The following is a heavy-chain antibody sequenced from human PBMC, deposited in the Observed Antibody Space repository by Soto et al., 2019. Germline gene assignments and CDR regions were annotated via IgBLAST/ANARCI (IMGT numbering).Heavy chain of an antibody. CDR2: LSSDGLNT. D-gene: IGHD3-22*01. CDR3: ARDTMTTNTYYDCSGYFDY. CDR1: GFSFSNFA. J-gene: IGHJ4*02. Sequence: QVQLVQSGGGVVQPGGSLRLSCVVSGFSFSNFAMHWVRQAPGKGLEWVAVLSSDGLNTLYPDSVKGRFTISRDTSKNTLYLQMSDLRPEDTAVYYCARDTMTTNTYYDCSGYFDYWGQGTLVTVSS. V-gene: IGHV3-30*14.